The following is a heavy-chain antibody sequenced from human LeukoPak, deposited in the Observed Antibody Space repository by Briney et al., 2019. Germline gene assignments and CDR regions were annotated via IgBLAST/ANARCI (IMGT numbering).Heavy chain of an antibody. J-gene: IGHJ6*02. V-gene: IGHV4-39*01. CDR3: ARHQCSGTRCYNFYFYGMDV. Sequence: SETLSLTCTVSGGSITSSIDYWGWDRQPPGKGLEGIATIYYSTSTQYNPSLKSRVTMSVDTSKNQFSLKLSSMTAADTAVYYCARHQCSGTRCYNFYFYGMDVWGQGTTVTVSS. CDR1: GGSITSSIDY. CDR2: IYYSTST. D-gene: IGHD2-2*02.